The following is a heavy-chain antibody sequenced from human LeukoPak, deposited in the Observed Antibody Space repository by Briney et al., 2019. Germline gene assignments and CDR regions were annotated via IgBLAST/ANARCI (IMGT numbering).Heavy chain of an antibody. CDR1: GFTFSSYA. CDR3: AKRRSSSFPYDY. J-gene: IGHJ4*02. Sequence: PGGSLRLSCAASGFTFSSYAMSWVRQAPGKGLEWVSTISDSGGSTYADSVKGRFTVSRDNSKNTLYLQMNSLRAEDTAVYYCAKRRSSSFPYDYWGQGTLVTVSS. CDR2: ISDSGGST. D-gene: IGHD6-6*01. V-gene: IGHV3-23*01.